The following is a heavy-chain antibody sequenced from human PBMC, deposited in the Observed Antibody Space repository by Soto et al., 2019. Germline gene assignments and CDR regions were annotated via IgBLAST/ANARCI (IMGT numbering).Heavy chain of an antibody. Sequence: GSLRLSCAASGFTFSSYWMSWVRQAPGKGLEWVANIKQDGSEKYYVDSVKGRFTISRDNAKNSLYLQMNSLRAEDTAVYYCAREYYYDSSGYYSYYFDYWGQGTLVTVSS. D-gene: IGHD3-22*01. V-gene: IGHV3-7*01. J-gene: IGHJ4*02. CDR2: IKQDGSEK. CDR3: AREYYYDSSGYYSYYFDY. CDR1: GFTFSSYW.